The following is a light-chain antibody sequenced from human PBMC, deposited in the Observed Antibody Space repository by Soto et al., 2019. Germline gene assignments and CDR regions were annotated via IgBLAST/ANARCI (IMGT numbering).Light chain of an antibody. CDR2: GAS. CDR1: QSVSSTY. Sequence: EIVLTQSPGTLSLSPGEGATLSCRASQSVSSTYLNWYQHKPGQAPRLLIYGASNRATGIPDRFSGSGSGTDVTLTISRLEPEDFAMYYCQQYGSSPRYSFGPGTKLEIK. CDR3: QQYGSSPRYS. J-gene: IGKJ2*03. V-gene: IGKV3-20*01.